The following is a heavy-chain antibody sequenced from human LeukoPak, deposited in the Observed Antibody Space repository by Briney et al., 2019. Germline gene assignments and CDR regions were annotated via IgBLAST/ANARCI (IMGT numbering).Heavy chain of an antibody. J-gene: IGHJ3*01. V-gene: IGHV3-64*01. CDR3: ARRDRSGYYYSH. CDR2: ISSNGGSK. D-gene: IGHD3-22*01. Sequence: GGSLRLSCAASGCTFSSYYRRWVRQAPGKGLEYVSAISSNGGSKYYATVVKGTFTISRDNAKNTLYLQMGRLSADDMALYYRARRDRSGYYYSHWGRGTMVPVSS. CDR1: GCTFSSYY.